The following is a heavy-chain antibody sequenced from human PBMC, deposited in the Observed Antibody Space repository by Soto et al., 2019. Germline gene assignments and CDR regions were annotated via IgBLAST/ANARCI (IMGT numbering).Heavy chain of an antibody. V-gene: IGHV1-18*01. Sequence: ASLKVSCKASGYTFTSYGISWVRQAPGQGLEWMGWISAYNGNTNYAQKLQGRVTMTTDTSTSTAYMELRSLRSDDTAVYYCARGLAQWELNYFDYWGQGTLVTVSS. D-gene: IGHD1-26*01. CDR3: ARGLAQWELNYFDY. J-gene: IGHJ4*02. CDR2: ISAYNGNT. CDR1: GYTFTSYG.